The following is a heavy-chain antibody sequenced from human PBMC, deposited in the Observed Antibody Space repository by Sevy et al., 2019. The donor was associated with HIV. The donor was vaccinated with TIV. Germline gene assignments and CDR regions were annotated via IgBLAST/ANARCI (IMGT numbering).Heavy chain of an antibody. Sequence: GGSLRLSCAASGFTFSSYWMSWVRQAPGKGLEWVANIKQDGSEKYYVDSVKGRFTISRANAKNSMYLQMNSLRAEDTAVYYCAREPLRTTGAFDIWGQGTMVTVSS. CDR2: IKQDGSEK. CDR3: AREPLRTTGAFDI. V-gene: IGHV3-7*01. CDR1: GFTFSSYW. D-gene: IGHD1-1*01. J-gene: IGHJ3*02.